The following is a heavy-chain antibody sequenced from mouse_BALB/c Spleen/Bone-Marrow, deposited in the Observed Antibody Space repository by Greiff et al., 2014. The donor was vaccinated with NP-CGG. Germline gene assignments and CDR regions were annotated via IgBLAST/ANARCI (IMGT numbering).Heavy chain of an antibody. V-gene: IGHV3-2*02. J-gene: IGHJ2*01. D-gene: IGHD1-1*01. CDR1: GYSITCDYA. CDR2: ITYSVST. CDR3: ARSVVATRYFDY. Sequence: VQLQQSGPGLVKPSQSLSLTCTVTGYSITCDYAWNWIRQFPGNQLEWMGYITYSVSTSYNPSLKSRISITRDTSKNQFFLQLNSVTTEDTATYYCARSVVATRYFDYWGQGTTLTVSS.